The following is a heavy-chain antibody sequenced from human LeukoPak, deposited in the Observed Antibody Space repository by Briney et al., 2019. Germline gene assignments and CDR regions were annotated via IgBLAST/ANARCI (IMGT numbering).Heavy chain of an antibody. CDR3: ARVGVRGVIGTN. Sequence: PSQTLSLTCAVSGGPISSGGYSWSWIQQPPGKGLEWIGYIYHSGSTYYNPSLKSRVTISVDRSKNQFSLKLSSVTAADTAVYYCARVGVRGVIGTNWGQGTLVTVSS. J-gene: IGHJ4*02. D-gene: IGHD3-10*01. V-gene: IGHV4-30-2*01. CDR1: GGPISSGGYS. CDR2: IYHSGST.